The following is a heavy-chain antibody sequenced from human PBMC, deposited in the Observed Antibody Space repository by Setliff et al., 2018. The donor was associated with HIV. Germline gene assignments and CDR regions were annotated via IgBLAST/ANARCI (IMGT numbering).Heavy chain of an antibody. CDR3: ARDEDGYNHFDF. Sequence: GGSLRLSCATSGFTFDSYSIIWVRQAPGKGLEWVSYISGLGGGTIYYADSVRGRFTISRDDAEKSVYLQMNSLRVEDTAVYYCARDEDGYNHFDFWGQGTLVTVSS. V-gene: IGHV3-48*01. D-gene: IGHD5-12*01. CDR2: ISGLGGGTI. CDR1: GFTFDSYS. J-gene: IGHJ4*02.